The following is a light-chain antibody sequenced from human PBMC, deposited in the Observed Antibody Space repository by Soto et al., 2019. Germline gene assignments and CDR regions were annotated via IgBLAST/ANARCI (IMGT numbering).Light chain of an antibody. CDR1: QSISSW. CDR3: QQYNSYSTWT. V-gene: IGKV1-5*01. CDR2: DAS. Sequence: DIQMTQSPSTLSASVGDRVTITCRASQSISSWLAWYQQKPGKAPKLLIYDASSLESGVPSRFSGSGSGTEFTLTISCLQPDDFATYYCQQYNSYSTWTFCQGTNVDIK. J-gene: IGKJ1*01.